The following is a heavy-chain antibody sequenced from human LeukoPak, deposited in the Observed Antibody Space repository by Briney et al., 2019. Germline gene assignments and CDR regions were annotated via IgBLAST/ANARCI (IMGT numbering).Heavy chain of an antibody. V-gene: IGHV4-30-2*01. D-gene: IGHD2/OR15-2a*01. CDR1: GGSISSGGYS. Sequence: SQTLSLTCVVSGGSISSGGYSWSWIRQPPGKGLEWIGNIYHSGSTYYNPSLKGRLSMSIDRSKNQFSLRLGSVTAADTAVYFCARGDSTTYLDYFDHWGHGTLVTVSS. J-gene: IGHJ4*01. CDR2: IYHSGST. CDR3: ARGDSTTYLDYFDH.